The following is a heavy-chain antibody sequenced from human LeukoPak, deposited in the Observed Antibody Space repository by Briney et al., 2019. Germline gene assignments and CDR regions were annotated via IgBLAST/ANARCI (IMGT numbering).Heavy chain of an antibody. CDR2: ISSSSSYI. CDR1: GFTFSSYS. V-gene: IGHV3-21*01. D-gene: IGHD1-7*01. CDR3: AKDGDWNYLRYYYMDV. Sequence: GGSLRLSCAASGFTFSSYSMNWVRQAPGKGLEWVSSISSSSSYIYYADSVKGRFTISRDNAKNSLYLQMNSLRAEDTAVYYCAKDGDWNYLRYYYMDVWGKGTTVTVSS. J-gene: IGHJ6*03.